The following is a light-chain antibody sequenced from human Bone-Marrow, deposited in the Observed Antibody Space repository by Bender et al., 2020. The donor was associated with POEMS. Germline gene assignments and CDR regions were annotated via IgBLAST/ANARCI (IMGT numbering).Light chain of an antibody. J-gene: IGLJ1*01. CDR2: DVS. V-gene: IGLV2-14*03. CDR1: TSDVGRYHY. CDR3: SSFTTSNTYV. Sequence: QSALTQPASVSGSPGQSITITCTGTTSDVGRYHYVSWYQHHPDKVPTLIIYDVSARPSGVSSRFSGSKSDYTASLTIFGLQADDEADYYCSSFTTSNTYVFGTGTMVTVL.